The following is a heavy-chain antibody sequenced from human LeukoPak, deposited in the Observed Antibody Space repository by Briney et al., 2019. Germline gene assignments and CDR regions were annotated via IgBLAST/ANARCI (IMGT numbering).Heavy chain of an antibody. J-gene: IGHJ4*02. V-gene: IGHV4-59*01. CDR1: GGSISSYY. CDR2: IYYSGST. CDR3: ARENPYSSSSPFDY. Sequence: SETLSLTCTGSGGSISSYYWRWIRQPPGPGLEGVGYIYYSGSTNYNPSLKSRVTISVDTSKNQFSLKLSSVTAADTAVYYCARENPYSSSSPFDYWGQGTLVTVSS. D-gene: IGHD6-6*01.